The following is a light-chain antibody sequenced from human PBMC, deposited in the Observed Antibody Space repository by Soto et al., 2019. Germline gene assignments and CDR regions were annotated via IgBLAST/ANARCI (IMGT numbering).Light chain of an antibody. CDR1: SSDIGAHNF. CDR3: NSYTTSNTFV. V-gene: IGLV2-14*03. J-gene: IGLJ1*01. CDR2: EVI. Sequence: QSVLTQPASVSGSPGQAITVSCSGTSSDIGAHNFVSWYQQHPGKAPKLIIYEVINRPSGVSDRFPGSKSGNTASLTISGLQSEDEADYYCNSYTTSNTFVFGSGTKVTVL.